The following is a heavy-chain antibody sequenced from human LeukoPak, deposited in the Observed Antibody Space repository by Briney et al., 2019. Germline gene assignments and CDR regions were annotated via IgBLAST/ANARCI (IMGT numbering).Heavy chain of an antibody. J-gene: IGHJ4*02. CDR3: ARDSSSWSKDY. CDR1: GFTFSRHS. V-gene: IGHV3-21*01. D-gene: IGHD6-13*01. CDR2: ISSSSIYI. Sequence: PGGSLRLSCAASGFTFSRHSMNWVRQAPGKGLEWVSSISSSSIYIYYADSVKGRFTISRDNAKNSLYLQMNNLRAEDTAVYYCARDSSSWSKDYWGQGTLVAVSS.